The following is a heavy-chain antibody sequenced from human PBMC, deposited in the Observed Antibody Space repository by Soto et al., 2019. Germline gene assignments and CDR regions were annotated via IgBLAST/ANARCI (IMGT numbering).Heavy chain of an antibody. CDR2: IDYSGSA. CDR3: ARVRGLYSYGHSSFFDY. V-gene: IGHV4-59*01. D-gene: IGHD5-18*01. J-gene: IGHJ4*02. CDR1: GGSINSFY. Sequence: SETLSLTCTVSGGSINSFYWSWIRQPPGKGLEWIGYIDYSGSANYNPPLKSRVTISVDTSKNQFSLKLSTVTAADTAVYYCARVRGLYSYGHSSFFDYWGQGTLVTVSS.